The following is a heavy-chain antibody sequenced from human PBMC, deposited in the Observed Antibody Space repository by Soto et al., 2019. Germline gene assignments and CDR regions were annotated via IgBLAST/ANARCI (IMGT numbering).Heavy chain of an antibody. CDR2: IYYSGST. D-gene: IGHD2-15*01. J-gene: IGHJ6*04. V-gene: IGHV4-59*01. Sequence: SEPMSLTCTVSGGSISSYYWSWIRQPPGKGLEWIGYIYYSGSTNYNPSLKSRVTISIDTSKNQFSLKLTSVTAADTAVYYCARVVVLGYSHYPLARRGKRTKSTVSS. CDR3: ARVVVLGYSHYPLAR. CDR1: GGSISSYY.